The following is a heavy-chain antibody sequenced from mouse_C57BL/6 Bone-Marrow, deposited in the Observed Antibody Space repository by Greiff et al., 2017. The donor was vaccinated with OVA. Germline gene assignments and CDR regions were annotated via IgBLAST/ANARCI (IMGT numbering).Heavy chain of an antibody. Sequence: QVQLQQSGPGLVQPSQSLSITCTVSGFSLTSYGVHWVRQSPGKGLAWLGVIWSGGSTDYNAAFISRLSISKDNSKSQVFFKMNSLQADDTAIYYCARNPWHWYFDVWGTGTTVTVSS. CDR1: GFSLTSYG. CDR2: IWSGGST. J-gene: IGHJ1*03. V-gene: IGHV2-2*01. CDR3: ARNPWHWYFDV.